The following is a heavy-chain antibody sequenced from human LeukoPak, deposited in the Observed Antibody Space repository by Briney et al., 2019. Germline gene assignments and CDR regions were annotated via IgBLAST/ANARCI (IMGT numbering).Heavy chain of an antibody. J-gene: IGHJ4*02. Sequence: GGSLRLSCAASGFTFSSNAMSWVRQAPGKGLEWVSVITGSGSNTYYGGSVKGRFTISRDKSRNTLYLQMTSLRGEDTAVYYCAKDARGCSSINCYFENWGQGTLVTVSS. D-gene: IGHD2-2*01. CDR3: AKDARGCSSINCYFEN. CDR2: ITGSGSNT. CDR1: GFTFSSNA. V-gene: IGHV3-23*01.